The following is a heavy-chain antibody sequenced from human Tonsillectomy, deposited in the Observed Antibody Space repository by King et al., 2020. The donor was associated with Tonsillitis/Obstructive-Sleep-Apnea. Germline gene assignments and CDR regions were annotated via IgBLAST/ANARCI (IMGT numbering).Heavy chain of an antibody. J-gene: IGHJ4*02. D-gene: IGHD2-15*01. CDR1: GYTFTRNY. CDR2: INPSDGIT. V-gene: IGHV1-46*01. CDR3: VKDDKDGRHLDY. Sequence: QLVQSGAEVKKPGASVKVSCKPSGYTFTRNYVHSVRQAPGQGLEWMGIINPSDGITTYAQKFQGRVTMTTDTPTGTVSMELSSLRVEDTAVYYCVKDDKDGRHLDYWGQGSLVSVSS.